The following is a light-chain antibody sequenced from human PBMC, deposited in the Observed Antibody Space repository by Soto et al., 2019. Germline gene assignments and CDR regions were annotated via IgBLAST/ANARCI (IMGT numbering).Light chain of an antibody. CDR3: QHYANSVWT. CDR2: AAS. V-gene: IGKV3-20*01. CDR1: QTGSGSQ. J-gene: IGKJ1*01. Sequence: IVLTQSPDTLSLSPGERATLSCRASQTGSGSQLVWYQQKPGQAPRLRIYAASSRATGIPDRFSRSGSVTDFPLTVSELETEDFAVYYCQHYANSVWTFGQGT.